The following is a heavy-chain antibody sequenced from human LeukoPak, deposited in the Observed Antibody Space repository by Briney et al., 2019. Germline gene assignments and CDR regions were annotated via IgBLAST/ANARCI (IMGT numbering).Heavy chain of an antibody. V-gene: IGHV4-59*01. CDR3: ARDGDSGSYGWFDP. CDR2: FSYTGST. CDR1: GGSISTNY. J-gene: IGHJ5*02. Sequence: SETLSLTCTVSGGSISTNYWSWIRQPPGKGPEWIGYFSYTGSTNYNPSLKSRVTISVNTSKNQFSLKLSSVTAADTAVYYCARDGDSGSYGWFDPWGQGTLVTVSS. D-gene: IGHD1-26*01.